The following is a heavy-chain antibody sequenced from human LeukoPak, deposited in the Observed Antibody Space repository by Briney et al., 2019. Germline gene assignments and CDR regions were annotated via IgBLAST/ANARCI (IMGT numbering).Heavy chain of an antibody. Sequence: GGSLRLSCAASGFTFSSYWMIWVRQAPGKGLEWVANIQQDGSEKYYVDSVKGQFTISRDNAKNSLYLQMNSLRAEDTAVYYCARNPPRYFNWGQGTLVTVSS. CDR2: IQQDGSEK. V-gene: IGHV3-7*05. J-gene: IGHJ4*02. CDR3: ARNPPRYFN. CDR1: GFTFSSYW. D-gene: IGHD1-26*01.